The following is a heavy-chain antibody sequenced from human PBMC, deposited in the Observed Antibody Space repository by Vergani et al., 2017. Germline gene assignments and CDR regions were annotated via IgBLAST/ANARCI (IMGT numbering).Heavy chain of an antibody. CDR3: ARLVTGSPSLYGSGSYFGDWFDP. J-gene: IGHJ5*02. CDR2: IYYSGST. CDR1: GGSISSSSYY. D-gene: IGHD3-10*01. V-gene: IGHV4-39*01. Sequence: QLQLQESGPGLVKPSETLSLTCTVSGGSISSSSYYWGWIRQPPRKGLEWIGSIYYSGSTYYNPSLKSRVTISVDTSKNQFSLKLSSVTAADTAVYYCARLVTGSPSLYGSGSYFGDWFDPWGQGTLVTVSS.